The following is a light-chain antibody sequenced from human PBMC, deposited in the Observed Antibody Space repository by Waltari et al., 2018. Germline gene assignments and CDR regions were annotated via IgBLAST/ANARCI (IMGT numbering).Light chain of an antibody. Sequence: EIVLTQSPGTLSLSPGERATLSCRASQSVGRSLAWYQQKPGQAPRLLIFAASSRATGIPDRLSGSGSGTDFSLSISRLEPEDLAVYYGQHYGRLPATCGQGTKVEIK. CDR1: QSVGRS. J-gene: IGKJ1*01. V-gene: IGKV3-20*01. CDR3: QHYGRLPAT. CDR2: AAS.